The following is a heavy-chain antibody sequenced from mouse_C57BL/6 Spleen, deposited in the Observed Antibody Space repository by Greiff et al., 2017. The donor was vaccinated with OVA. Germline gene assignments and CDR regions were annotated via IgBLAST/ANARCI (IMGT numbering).Heavy chain of an antibody. Sequence: EVKVVESGGDLVKPGGSLKLSCAASGFTFSSYGMSWVRQTPDKRLEWVATISSGGGYTYYPDSVKGRFTISRDNAKNTLYLQMSSLKSEDTAMYYCARPDTGDAMDYWGQGTSVTVSS. CDR3: ARPDTGDAMDY. V-gene: IGHV5-6*01. D-gene: IGHD3-1*01. CDR2: ISSGGGYT. CDR1: GFTFSSYG. J-gene: IGHJ4*01.